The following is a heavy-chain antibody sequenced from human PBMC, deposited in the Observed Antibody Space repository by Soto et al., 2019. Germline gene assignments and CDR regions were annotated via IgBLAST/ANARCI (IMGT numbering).Heavy chain of an antibody. J-gene: IGHJ6*02. CDR3: ARLGGYCSTTTCYGYYAMDV. Sequence: PSETLSLTCTVSGGSLSSGPYSWGWIRQPPEKGLGWIGTFSYSGSTYYNPSLESRVTISVDTSKNQFSLKVSSVTAADTAMYYCARLGGYCSTTTCYGYYAMDVWGQGTTVTVSS. D-gene: IGHD2-2*01. V-gene: IGHV4-39*01. CDR2: FSYSGST. CDR1: GGSLSSGPYS.